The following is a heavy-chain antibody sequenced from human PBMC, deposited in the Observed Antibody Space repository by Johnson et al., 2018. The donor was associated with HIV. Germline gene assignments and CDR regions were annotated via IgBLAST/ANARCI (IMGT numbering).Heavy chain of an antibody. D-gene: IGHD6-6*01. CDR1: GFTFSSYA. CDR2: ISYNGSNE. J-gene: IGHJ3*01. Sequence: QVQLVESGGGLIQPGGSLRLSCAASGFTFSSYAMHWVRQAPGKGLEWVAVISYNGSNEYYADSVKGRFTISRDNSKNTLYLQMNSLRAEDTAVYYCARTIGDRPGGAFDVWGQGTMVTVSS. V-gene: IGHV3-30*04. CDR3: ARTIGDRPGGAFDV.